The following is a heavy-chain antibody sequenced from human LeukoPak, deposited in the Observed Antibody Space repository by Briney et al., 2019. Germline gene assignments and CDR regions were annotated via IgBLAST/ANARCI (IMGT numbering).Heavy chain of an antibody. CDR2: ISWDGGST. CDR1: GFTFDDYA. V-gene: IGHV3-43D*03. CDR3: AKGGSSGRYDY. J-gene: IGHJ4*02. D-gene: IGHD6-19*01. Sequence: QAGGSLRLSCAASGFTFDDYAMHWVRQAPGKGLEWVSLISWDGGSTYYADSVKGRFTISRDNSKNSLYLQMDSLRAEDTALYYCAKGGSSGRYDYWGQGTLVTVSS.